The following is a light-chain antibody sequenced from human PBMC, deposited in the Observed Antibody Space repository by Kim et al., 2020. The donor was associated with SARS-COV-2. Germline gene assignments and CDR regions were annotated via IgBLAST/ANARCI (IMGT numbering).Light chain of an antibody. CDR3: CSYAGSVV. CDR2: EVI. V-gene: IGLV2-23*02. J-gene: IGLJ2*01. CDR1: SSDVGSYNL. Sequence: SPVPSITISCTGTSSDVGSYNLVSWYQQHPGKAPKLMIYEVIKRPSGVSNRFSGSKSGNTASLTISGLQAEDEADYYCCSYAGSVVFGGGTQLTVL.